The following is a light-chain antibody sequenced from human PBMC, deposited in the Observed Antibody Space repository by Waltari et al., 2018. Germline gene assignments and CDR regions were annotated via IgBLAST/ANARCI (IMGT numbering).Light chain of an antibody. CDR1: RSDVGGYNY. CDR2: EVS. CDR3: CSYTGSRTPYV. J-gene: IGLJ1*01. Sequence: QSALTQPASVSGSPGQSITISCTGSRSDVGGYNYVSWYQQYPDKAPKLLIYEVSNRPSGVSNRVSGSKSGNTASLTISGLQAEDEADYYCCSYTGSRTPYVFGAGTKVTVL. V-gene: IGLV2-14*01.